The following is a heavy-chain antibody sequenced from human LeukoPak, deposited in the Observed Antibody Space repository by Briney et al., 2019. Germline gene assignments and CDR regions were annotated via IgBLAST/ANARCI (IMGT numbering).Heavy chain of an antibody. J-gene: IGHJ4*02. V-gene: IGHV1-69*05. D-gene: IGHD3-22*01. CDR3: ARAPPSGSSGYEADY. Sequence: GASVKVSCKASGGTFSSYAISWVRQAPGQGLEWMGGIIPIFGTANYAQKFQGRVTITRDTSASTAYMELSSLRSEDMAVYYCARAPPSGSSGYEADYWGQGTLVTVSS. CDR1: GGTFSSYA. CDR2: IIPIFGTA.